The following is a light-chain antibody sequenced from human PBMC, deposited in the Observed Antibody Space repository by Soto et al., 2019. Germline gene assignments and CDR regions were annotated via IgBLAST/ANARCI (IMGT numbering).Light chain of an antibody. J-gene: IGKJ1*01. CDR3: QQYSNSPPWT. CDR1: QSVGSNY. CDR2: GTS. Sequence: EIVLTQSPGTLSLSPGDRATLSCRVSQSVGSNYLGWYQQKPGQTPRLLIYGTSNRATGIPDRFSGSGSGTEFTLTISRLEPEDFAVYYCQQYSNSPPWTFGQGTKVEIK. V-gene: IGKV3-20*01.